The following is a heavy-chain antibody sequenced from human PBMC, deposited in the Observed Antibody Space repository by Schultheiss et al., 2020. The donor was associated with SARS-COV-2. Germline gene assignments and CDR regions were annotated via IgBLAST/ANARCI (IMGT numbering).Heavy chain of an antibody. Sequence: GGSLRLSCAASGFSFSDYNMNWFRQAQGKGLEWVSSINSLSNYIYYADSVKGRFTISRDNAKNSLYLQLNSLRAEDTAVYYCARALEWLFDYWGQGTLVTVSS. D-gene: IGHD3-3*01. J-gene: IGHJ4*02. CDR1: GFSFSDYN. CDR3: ARALEWLFDY. V-gene: IGHV3-21*01. CDR2: INSLSNYI.